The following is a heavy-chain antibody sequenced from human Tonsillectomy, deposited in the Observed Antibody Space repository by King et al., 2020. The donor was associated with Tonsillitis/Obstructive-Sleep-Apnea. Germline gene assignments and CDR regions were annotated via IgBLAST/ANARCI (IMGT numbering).Heavy chain of an antibody. J-gene: IGHJ2*01. CDR1: GASSSSGTW. CDR3: TRRGPGTGGSSYWYFDL. Sequence: QLQESGPRLVKPSGTLSLTCAVSGASSSSGTWWSWVRQPPGEGLEWVGEIYHGVNTNYNPSLKGRVTISQDKSNSQFSLNLSSVTAADTAVYFCTRRGPGTGGSSYWYFDLWGRGTLVTVSS. V-gene: IGHV4-4*02. CDR2: IYHGVNT. D-gene: IGHD1-1*01.